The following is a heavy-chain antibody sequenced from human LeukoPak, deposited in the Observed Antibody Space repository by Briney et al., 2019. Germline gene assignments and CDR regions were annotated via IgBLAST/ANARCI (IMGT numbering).Heavy chain of an antibody. CDR1: GFTFSSYS. J-gene: IGHJ4*02. CDR2: ISSSSNTI. Sequence: SGGSLRLSCAASGFTFSSYSMNWVRQAPGKGLEWVSYISSSSNTIYYADSVKGRFTISRDNAKNSLYLQMNSLRAEDKAVYYCARDRAAGAYPWYFDYWGQGTLVTVSS. V-gene: IGHV3-48*01. D-gene: IGHD3-16*01. CDR3: ARDRAAGAYPWYFDY.